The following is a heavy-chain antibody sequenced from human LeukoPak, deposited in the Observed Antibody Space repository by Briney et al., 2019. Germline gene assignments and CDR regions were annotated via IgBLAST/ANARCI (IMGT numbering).Heavy chain of an antibody. CDR1: GGSFSGYY. CDR2: INHSGST. J-gene: IGHJ4*02. D-gene: IGHD5-18*01. V-gene: IGHV4-34*01. Sequence: SETLSLSSAVDGGSFSGYYWCCIRQPPAKGLEWIGEINHSGSTNYNPSLKSRVTISVDTSKNQFSLKLSSVTAADTAVYYCARGGGYSYGSDFDYWGQGTLVTVSS. CDR3: ARGGGYSYGSDFDY.